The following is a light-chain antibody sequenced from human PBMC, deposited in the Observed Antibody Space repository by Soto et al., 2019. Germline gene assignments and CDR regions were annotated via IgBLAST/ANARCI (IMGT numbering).Light chain of an antibody. CDR2: GIS. V-gene: IGKV3-20*01. Sequence: EIVLTQSPGTLSLSLGESATLSCRASQSVTSSDLAWYQRKPGQAPRLLIYGISTRATGIPDKFSGSGSGTDFTLTVSRLETEDFAVYYCQQYGSSPITFGQGTRLEIK. CDR1: QSVTSSD. J-gene: IGKJ5*01. CDR3: QQYGSSPIT.